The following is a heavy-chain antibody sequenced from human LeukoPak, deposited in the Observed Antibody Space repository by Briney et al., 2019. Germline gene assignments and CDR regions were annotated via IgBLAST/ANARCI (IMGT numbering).Heavy chain of an antibody. CDR3: ATSLRFFMPKPNYNWFDP. D-gene: IGHD3-3*01. Sequence: GASVKVSCKASGGTFSSYDISWVRQAPGQGLEWMGGIMPMFGKANYAQKFQGRVTITADKSTSTAYMELSSLRSEDTAVYYCATSLRFFMPKPNYNWFDPWGQGTLVTVSS. J-gene: IGHJ5*02. V-gene: IGHV1-69*06. CDR2: IMPMFGKA. CDR1: GGTFSSYD.